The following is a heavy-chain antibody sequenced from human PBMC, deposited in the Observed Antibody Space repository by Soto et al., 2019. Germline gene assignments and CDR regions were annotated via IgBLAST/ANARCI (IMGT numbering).Heavy chain of an antibody. CDR3: ARGGVSTRTFDY. V-gene: IGHV5-51*01. CDR1: GYNFAGYW. Sequence: LGESLKISCNGSGYNFAGYWIAWVRQMPGKGLELMGIIYPSDSDTRYRPSFQGQVTISADKSISSAYLQWSSLRASDTAMYYCARGGVSTRTFDYWGQGTPVTVYS. CDR2: IYPSDSDT. D-gene: IGHD3-3*01. J-gene: IGHJ4*02.